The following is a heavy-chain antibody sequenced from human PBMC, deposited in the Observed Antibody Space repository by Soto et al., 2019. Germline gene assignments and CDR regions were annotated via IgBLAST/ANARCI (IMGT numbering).Heavy chain of an antibody. V-gene: IGHV4-59*01. Sequence: PGKRLEWIGYISFSGTTNYNHSLKSRVTMSVDKSKNEVSLKLSSVTAADTATYYCEGAYSSRSYLTWGPGTSVTVS. J-gene: IGHJ4*02. D-gene: IGHD1-26*01. CDR3: EGAYSSRSYLT. CDR2: ISFSGTT.